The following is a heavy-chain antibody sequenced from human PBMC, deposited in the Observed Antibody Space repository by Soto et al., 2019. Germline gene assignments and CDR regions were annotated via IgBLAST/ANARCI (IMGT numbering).Heavy chain of an antibody. CDR3: AXXXXXXXXXXXWFDP. V-gene: IGHV4-59*08. Sequence: KGLEWIGYIYYSGSTNYNPSLKSRVTISVDTSKNQFSLKLSSVTAADTAVYYCAXXXXXXXXXXXWFDPWGQGTLVTVSS. J-gene: IGHJ5*02. CDR2: IYYSGST.